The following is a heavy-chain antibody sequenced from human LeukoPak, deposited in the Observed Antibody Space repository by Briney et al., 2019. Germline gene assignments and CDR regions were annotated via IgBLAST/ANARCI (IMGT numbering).Heavy chain of an antibody. CDR1: GYTFTSYG. V-gene: IGHV1-18*01. D-gene: IGHD1-26*01. Sequence: ASVKVSCKASGYTFTSYGISWVRQAPGQGLEWMGWISAYNGNTNYAQKLQGRVTMTTDTSTSTAYMELRSLRSDDTAVYYCARDLTTYEYSGSYPDYWGQGTLVTVSS. J-gene: IGHJ4*02. CDR3: ARDLTTYEYSGSYPDY. CDR2: ISAYNGNT.